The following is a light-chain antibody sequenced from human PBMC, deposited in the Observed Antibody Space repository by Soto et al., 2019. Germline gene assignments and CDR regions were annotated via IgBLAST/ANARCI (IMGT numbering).Light chain of an antibody. Sequence: DIVMTQSPDSLAVSLGERATINCKSSQSVLYSSNNKNYLAWYQQKPGQPPKLLIYWASTRASGVPDRFSGSGSGTDFTLTISSLQAEDAAVYYCQQYYSTPRAFGQGTKVEIK. CDR2: WAS. J-gene: IGKJ1*01. V-gene: IGKV4-1*01. CDR3: QQYYSTPRA. CDR1: QSVLYSSNNKNY.